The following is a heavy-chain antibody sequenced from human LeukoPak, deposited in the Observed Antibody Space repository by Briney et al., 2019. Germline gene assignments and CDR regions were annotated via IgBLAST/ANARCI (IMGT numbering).Heavy chain of an antibody. D-gene: IGHD3-10*01. Sequence: ASVKLSCKASRYTITGYYMYWVRQAPGQGLEWMGWINPNSGDTNYEQQFQGRVTMTRDTSISTAYMELSSLRSDDTAVYYCARAYGSGSYYSVGVYWGQGTLVTVSS. J-gene: IGHJ4*02. CDR3: ARAYGSGSYYSVGVY. CDR2: INPNSGDT. CDR1: RYTITGYY. V-gene: IGHV1-2*02.